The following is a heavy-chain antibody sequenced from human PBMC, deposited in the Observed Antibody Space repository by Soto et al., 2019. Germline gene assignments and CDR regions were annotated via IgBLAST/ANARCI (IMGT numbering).Heavy chain of an antibody. Sequence: QVQLVESGGGVVQPGRSLRLSCTASGFTLSTYATHWVRQAPGKGLEWVAVDGSNKSYADSVKGRFTISRDNSNNTLYLLMNSLRAKDTDVYYCARGRGTYSLAYWGQGTLVTASS. V-gene: IGHV3-30-3*01. D-gene: IGHD1-26*01. J-gene: IGHJ4*02. CDR2: DGSNK. CDR1: GFTLSTYA. CDR3: ARGRGTYSLAY.